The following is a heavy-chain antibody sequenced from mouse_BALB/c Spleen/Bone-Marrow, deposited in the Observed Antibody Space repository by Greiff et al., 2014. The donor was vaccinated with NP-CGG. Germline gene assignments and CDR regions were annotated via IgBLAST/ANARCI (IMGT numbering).Heavy chain of an antibody. V-gene: IGHV1-54*01. D-gene: IGHD2-4*01. CDR2: INSGSGGT. J-gene: IGHJ4*01. CDR1: GYAFTNYL. CDR3: ARAITDAMDY. Sequence: QVQMQQSGAELGRPGTSVKVSCKGSGYAFTNYLIEWVKQRPGQGLEWIGVINSGSGGTKYNEKFKGKATLTADKSSSTAYMQLSSLTSDDSAVYFCARAITDAMDYWGQGTSVTVSS.